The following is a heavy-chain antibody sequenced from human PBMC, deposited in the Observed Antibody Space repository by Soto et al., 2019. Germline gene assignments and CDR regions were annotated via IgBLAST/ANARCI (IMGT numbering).Heavy chain of an antibody. CDR1: GGSVSSSSYY. D-gene: IGHD3-16*01. Sequence: SETLSLTCSVSGGSVSSSSYYWGWIRQSPGKGLEWIGSIYYSGTTYYNPSLKSRVTISVDTSKNQFSLKLSSVTAADTAVFYFASLQAVLGFLGTHPSPLIDPGGQGTLVTVSS. CDR2: IYYSGTT. J-gene: IGHJ5*02. CDR3: ASLQAVLGFLGTHPSPLIDP. V-gene: IGHV4-39*01.